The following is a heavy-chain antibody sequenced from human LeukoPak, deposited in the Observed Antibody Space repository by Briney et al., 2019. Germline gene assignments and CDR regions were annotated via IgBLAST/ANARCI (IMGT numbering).Heavy chain of an antibody. CDR1: GGSISGYS. V-gene: IGHV4-59*08. J-gene: IGHJ4*02. CDR2: MYETGHT. Sequence: SETLSLTCSVSGGSISGYSWSWTRRPPGQGLEWIGYMYETGHTMYNSSLKSRATMTLDTSKNHFSLRLTFVTAADTAVYYCARHPFATPFDYWGPGTLVTVSS. CDR3: ARHPFATPFDY. D-gene: IGHD2-15*01.